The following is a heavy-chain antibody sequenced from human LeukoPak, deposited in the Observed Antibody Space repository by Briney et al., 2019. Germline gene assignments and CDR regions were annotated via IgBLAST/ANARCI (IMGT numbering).Heavy chain of an antibody. J-gene: IGHJ4*02. D-gene: IGHD2-2*01. V-gene: IGHV4-38-2*02. Sequence: SETLSLTCTVSGYSISSGYYWGWIRQPPGKGLEWIGSIYHSGSTYYNPSLKSRVTISVDTSKNQFSLKLSSVTAADTAVYYCARTLPALGYYFDYWGQGTLVTVSS. CDR2: IYHSGST. CDR1: GYSISSGYY. CDR3: ARTLPALGYYFDY.